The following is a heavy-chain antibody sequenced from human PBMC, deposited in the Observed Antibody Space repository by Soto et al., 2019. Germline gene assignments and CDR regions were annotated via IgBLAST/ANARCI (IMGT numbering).Heavy chain of an antibody. CDR3: AASRTSASGSPTAY. J-gene: IGHJ4*02. CDR1: GFTFTNYA. CDR2: ISNDGNTR. Sequence: QVQLVESGGGVGQPGRSLRLSCAASGFTFTNYAMHWVRQAPGKGLEWVAVISNDGNTRYYAESVKGRFSISRDNLNNTLYMQVNTLKNEDTAVYYCAASRTSASGSPTAYWGQGTLVTVSS. V-gene: IGHV3-30*04. D-gene: IGHD1-1*01.